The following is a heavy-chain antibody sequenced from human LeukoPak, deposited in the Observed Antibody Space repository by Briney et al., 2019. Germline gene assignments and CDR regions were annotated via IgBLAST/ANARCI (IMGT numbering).Heavy chain of an antibody. V-gene: IGHV3-30*18. D-gene: IGHD3-16*01. CDR2: ISYDGSNK. Sequence: GGSPRLSCAASGFTFRSDGMSWVRQAPGKGLGWGAVISYDGSNKYYADSVKGRSTISRDNSKNTLYLQMNSLRAEDTAVYYCAKDGSYALGLIDYWGQGTLVTVSS. CDR3: AKDGSYALGLIDY. J-gene: IGHJ4*02. CDR1: GFTFRSDG.